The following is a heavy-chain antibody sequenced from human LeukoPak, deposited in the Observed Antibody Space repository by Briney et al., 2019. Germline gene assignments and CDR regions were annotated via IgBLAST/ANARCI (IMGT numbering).Heavy chain of an antibody. V-gene: IGHV4-34*01. CDR2: INHSGST. D-gene: IGHD5-18*01. CDR1: GGSFSGYY. Sequence: SETLSLTCAVYGGSFSGYYWSWIRHPPGKGLEWIGEINHSGSTNYNPSLKSRVTISVDTSKNQFSLKLSSVTAADTAVYYCARVDTASGFDYWGQGTLVTVSS. CDR3: ARVDTASGFDY. J-gene: IGHJ4*02.